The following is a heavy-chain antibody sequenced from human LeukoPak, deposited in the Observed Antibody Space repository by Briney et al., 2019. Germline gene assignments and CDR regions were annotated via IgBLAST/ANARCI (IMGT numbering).Heavy chain of an antibody. V-gene: IGHV2-5*02. D-gene: IGHD4-17*01. CDR3: AQRMYGDHAWDLQH. CDR1: GFSLSTSGVG. CDR2: IYWDDDK. Sequence: SGPTLVNPTQTLTLTCTFSGFSLSTSGVGVGWIRQPPGKALEWLALIYWDDDKRYSPSLKSRLAITKDTSKNQVVLTMTNMEPVDTATYYCAQRMYGDHAWDLQHLGQGTMVTVSS. J-gene: IGHJ1*01.